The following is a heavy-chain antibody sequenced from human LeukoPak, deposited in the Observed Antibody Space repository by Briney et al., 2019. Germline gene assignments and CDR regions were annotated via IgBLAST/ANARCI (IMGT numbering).Heavy chain of an antibody. CDR3: ARVDYYDSSGYLFGY. Sequence: SETLSLTCTVSGGSISSYYWSWIRQPPGKGLEWIGYIYYSGSTNYNPSLKSRVTISVDTSKNQFSLKLSSVTAADTAVYYCARVDYYDSSGYLFGYWGQGTLVTVSS. V-gene: IGHV4-59*08. CDR1: GGSISSYY. CDR2: IYYSGST. D-gene: IGHD3-22*01. J-gene: IGHJ4*02.